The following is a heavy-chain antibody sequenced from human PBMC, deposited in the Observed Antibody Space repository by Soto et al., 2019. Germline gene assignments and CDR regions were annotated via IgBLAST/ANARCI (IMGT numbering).Heavy chain of an antibody. D-gene: IGHD1-26*01. CDR2: ISYDGSNK. Sequence: QVQLVESGGGVVQPGRSLRLSCAASGFTFSSYGMHWVRQAPGKGLEWVAVISYDGSNKYYADSVKGRFTISRDNSKNTLYLQMNSRRAEDTAVYYCAKAIVGATPHYYGMDVWGQGTTVTVSS. CDR1: GFTFSSYG. V-gene: IGHV3-30*18. CDR3: AKAIVGATPHYYGMDV. J-gene: IGHJ6*02.